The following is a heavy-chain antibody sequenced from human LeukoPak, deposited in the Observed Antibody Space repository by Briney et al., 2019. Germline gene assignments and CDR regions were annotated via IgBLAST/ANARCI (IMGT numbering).Heavy chain of an antibody. J-gene: IGHJ1*01. CDR2: ISSSSSYI. D-gene: IGHD6-6*01. CDR3: ARDRVLGFQH. Sequence: GGSLRLSCAASGFTFSSCSMNWVRQAPGKGLEWVSSISSSSSYIYYADSVKGRFTISRDNAKNLLYLQMNSLRAEDTAVYYCARDRVLGFQHWGQGTLVTVSS. V-gene: IGHV3-21*01. CDR1: GFTFSSCS.